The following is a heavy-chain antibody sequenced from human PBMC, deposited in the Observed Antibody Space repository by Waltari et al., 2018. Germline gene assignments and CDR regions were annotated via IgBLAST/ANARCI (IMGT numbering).Heavy chain of an antibody. CDR2: ISSSSSYI. CDR1: GFTFSSYS. CDR3: ARGKFGGKPAAIKPGLTGADV. J-gene: IGHJ6*02. D-gene: IGHD2-2*01. Sequence: EVQLVESGGGLVKPGGSLRLSCAASGFTFSSYSMNWVRQAPGKGLEWGSSISSSSSYIYYADSVKGRFTISRDNAKNSLYLQMNSLRAEDTAVYYCARGKFGGKPAAIKPGLTGADVWGQGTTVTVSS. V-gene: IGHV3-21*01.